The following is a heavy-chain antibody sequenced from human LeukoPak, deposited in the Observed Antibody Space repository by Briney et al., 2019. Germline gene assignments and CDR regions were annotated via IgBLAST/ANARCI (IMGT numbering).Heavy chain of an antibody. D-gene: IGHD3-10*01. CDR2: INSDGSRI. Sequence: GGSLRLSCAASGFTFSRYWMHWVRQAPGKGLVWVSRINSDGSRITYADSVKGRFTISRDNAKNTLYLQVNSLRAEDTAVYYCAGDGSNYGMDVWGQGTTVTVSS. CDR3: AGDGSNYGMDV. V-gene: IGHV3-74*01. J-gene: IGHJ6*02. CDR1: GFTFSRYW.